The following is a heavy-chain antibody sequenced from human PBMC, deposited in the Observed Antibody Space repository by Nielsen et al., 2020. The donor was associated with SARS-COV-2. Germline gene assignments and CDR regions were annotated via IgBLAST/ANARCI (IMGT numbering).Heavy chain of an antibody. Sequence: GESLKISCAASGFTFSSYWMSWVRQAPGKGLEWVANIKQDGSEKYYVDSVKGRFTISRDNAKNSLYLQMNSLRAEDTAVYYCARDVGSWYYYGMDVWGQETTVTVSS. J-gene: IGHJ6*02. CDR2: IKQDGSEK. CDR1: GFTFSSYW. CDR3: ARDVGSWYYYGMDV. V-gene: IGHV3-7*03. D-gene: IGHD6-13*01.